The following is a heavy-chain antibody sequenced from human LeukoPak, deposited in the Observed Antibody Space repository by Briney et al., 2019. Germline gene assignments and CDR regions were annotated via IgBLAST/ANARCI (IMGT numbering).Heavy chain of an antibody. D-gene: IGHD3-10*01. Sequence: GASVKVSCKASGYTFTTYDIIWVRQAPGQGLEWMGWLSPYNGNTNYAQKLQGRVTMTTDTSTSTAYMELGSLRSDDSAVYYCARMRDSNAGKYFDYWGQGTLVTASS. V-gene: IGHV1-18*01. CDR1: GYTFTTYD. CDR2: LSPYNGNT. J-gene: IGHJ4*02. CDR3: ARMRDSNAGKYFDY.